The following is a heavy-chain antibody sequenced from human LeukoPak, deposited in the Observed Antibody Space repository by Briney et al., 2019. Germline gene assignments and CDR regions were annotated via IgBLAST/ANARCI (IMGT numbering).Heavy chain of an antibody. CDR3: AREGVYYYDSSGYSPLDY. J-gene: IGHJ4*02. CDR1: GYTFTSYG. Sequence: ASVKVSCKASGYTFTSYGISWVRQAPGQGLEWMGWISAYNGNTNYAQKLQGRVTMTTDTSTSTAYMELRSLRSGDTAVYYCAREGVYYYDSSGYSPLDYWGQGTLVTVSS. D-gene: IGHD3-22*01. CDR2: ISAYNGNT. V-gene: IGHV1-18*01.